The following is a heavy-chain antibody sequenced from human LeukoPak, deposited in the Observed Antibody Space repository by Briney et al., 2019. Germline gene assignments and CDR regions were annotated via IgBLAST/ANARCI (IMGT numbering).Heavy chain of an antibody. V-gene: IGHV3-21*01. CDR2: ISSSSNYI. D-gene: IGHD3-3*01. J-gene: IGHJ4*02. CDR1: GFTFRSYS. Sequence: GGSLRLSCAASGFTFRSYSMNWLHQAPGKGLDGITSISSSSNYIYYADSVKGRFTITRDNPKNSMYVPMTTLRAEDTSVYYCVLSPPDGFSFDNWGQGTLVTVSS. CDR3: VLSPPDGFSFDN.